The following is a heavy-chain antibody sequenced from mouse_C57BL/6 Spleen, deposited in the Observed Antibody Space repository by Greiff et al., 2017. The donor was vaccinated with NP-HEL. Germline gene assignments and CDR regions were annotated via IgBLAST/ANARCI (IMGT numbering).Heavy chain of an antibody. CDR3: ARADSSGYVAWFAY. J-gene: IGHJ3*01. V-gene: IGHV1-55*01. CDR1: GYTFTSYW. CDR2: IYPGSGST. Sequence: QVQLQQPGAELVKPGASVKMSCKASGYTFTSYWITWVKQRPGQGLEWIGDIYPGSGSTNYNEKFKSKATLTVDTSSSTAYMQLSSLTSEDSAVYYCARADSSGYVAWFAYWVQGILVTVSA. D-gene: IGHD3-2*02.